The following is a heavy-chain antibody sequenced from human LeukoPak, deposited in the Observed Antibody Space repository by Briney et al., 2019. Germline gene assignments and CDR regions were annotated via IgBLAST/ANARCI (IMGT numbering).Heavy chain of an antibody. Sequence: AGGSLRLSCAASGFTFSSYSMNWVRQAPGKGLEWVSSISSSSSYIYYADSVKGRFTISRDNAKNSLYLQMHSLRAEDTAVYYCARDRGSGSRYYFDYWGQGTLVTVSS. CDR1: GFTFSSYS. CDR2: ISSSSSYI. V-gene: IGHV3-21*01. D-gene: IGHD1-26*01. CDR3: ARDRGSGSRYYFDY. J-gene: IGHJ4*02.